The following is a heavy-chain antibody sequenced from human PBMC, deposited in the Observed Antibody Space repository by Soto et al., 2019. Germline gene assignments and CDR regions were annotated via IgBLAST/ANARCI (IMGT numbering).Heavy chain of an antibody. CDR2: INAGNGNT. J-gene: IGHJ4*02. V-gene: IGHV1-3*01. CDR1: GYTFTSYA. CDR3: ARNYIAAAGPYYFDY. D-gene: IGHD6-13*01. Sequence: ASVKVSCKASGYTFTSYAMHWVRQAPGQRLEWMGWINAGNGNTKYSQKFQGRVTITRDTSASTAYMELSSLRSEDTAVYYCARNYIAAAGPYYFDYWCQGTLVTVSS.